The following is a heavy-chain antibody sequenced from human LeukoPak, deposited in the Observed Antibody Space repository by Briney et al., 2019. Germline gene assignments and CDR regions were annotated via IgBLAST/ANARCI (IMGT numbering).Heavy chain of an antibody. CDR2: IRTDGSNK. CDR3: AKDGDDSIEH. J-gene: IGHJ4*02. V-gene: IGHV3-30*02. CDR1: GFTFGDYA. Sequence: GGSLRLSCTASGFTFGDYAMSWFRQAPGKGLDWVTFIRTDGSNKYYADSVKGRFTISRDNSKNTLYLQMNSLRAEDTAVYYCAKDGDDSIEHWGQGTLVTVSS. D-gene: IGHD3-22*01.